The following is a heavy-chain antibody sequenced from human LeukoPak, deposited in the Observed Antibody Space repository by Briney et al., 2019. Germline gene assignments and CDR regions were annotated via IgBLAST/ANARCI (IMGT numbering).Heavy chain of an antibody. V-gene: IGHV3-21*01. CDR1: GFTFSSYS. D-gene: IGHD2-21*02. J-gene: IGHJ3*02. CDR2: ISSSSSYI. CDR3: ARGGDYWEAAFDI. Sequence: GGSLRLSCAASGFTFSSYSMNWVRQAPGKGLEWVSSISSSSSYIYYADSVKGRFTIPRDNAKNSLYLQMNSLRAEDTAVYYCARGGDYWEAAFDIWGQGTMVTVSS.